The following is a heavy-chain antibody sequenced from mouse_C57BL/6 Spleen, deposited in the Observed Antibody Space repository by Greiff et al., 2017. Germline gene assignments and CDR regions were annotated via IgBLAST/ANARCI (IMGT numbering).Heavy chain of an antibody. CDR2: ISSGGSYT. CDR3: ARHIDYGNHEAMDY. J-gene: IGHJ4*01. Sequence: EVQRVESGGDLVKPGGSLKLSCAASGFTFSSYGLSWVRQTPDKRLEWVATISSGGSYTYYPDSVKGRFTISRDNAKNTLYLQMSSLKSEDTAMYYCARHIDYGNHEAMDYWGQGTSVTVSS. V-gene: IGHV5-6*01. D-gene: IGHD2-1*01. CDR1: GFTFSSYG.